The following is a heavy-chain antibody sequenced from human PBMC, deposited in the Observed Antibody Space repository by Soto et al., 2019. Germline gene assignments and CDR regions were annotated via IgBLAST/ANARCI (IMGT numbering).Heavy chain of an antibody. CDR2: TYYRSRWYN. D-gene: IGHD5-12*01. V-gene: IGHV6-1*01. J-gene: IGHJ4*02. CDR1: GDSPSNNSAA. CDR3: ARDQGIVATIAD. Sequence: PSQTLSLTCVISGDSPSNNSAAWNWIRQSPSRGLEWLGRTYYRSRWYNHYAESVKSRITINPDTSKNQFSLHLKSVTPEDSAVYYCARDQGIVATIADWGQGTLVPVSS.